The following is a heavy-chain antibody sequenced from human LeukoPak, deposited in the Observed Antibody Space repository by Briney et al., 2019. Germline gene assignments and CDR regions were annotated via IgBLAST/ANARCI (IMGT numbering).Heavy chain of an antibody. CDR1: GFTFSSYW. CDR3: ARRITISGVGYYMDV. Sequence: GGSLRLSCAASGFTFSSYWMSWVRQAPGKGLEWVANIKQDGSEKYYVDSVKGRFTISRDNVWKSLYLQMDSLRAEDTAVYYCARRITISGVGYYMDVWGKGTTVTVSS. V-gene: IGHV3-7*01. CDR2: IKQDGSEK. D-gene: IGHD3-3*01. J-gene: IGHJ6*03.